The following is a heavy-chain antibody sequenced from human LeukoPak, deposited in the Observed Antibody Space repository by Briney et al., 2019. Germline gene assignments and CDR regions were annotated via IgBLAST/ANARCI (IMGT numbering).Heavy chain of an antibody. D-gene: IGHD2-21*02. J-gene: IGHJ6*03. CDR1: GFTVRSNY. Sequence: GGSLRLSCAASGFTVRSNYMSWVRQAPGKGLEWVSIIYSGGSTYYADSVKGRFTISRDNSKSTLYLQMNSLRAEDTAVYYCAKGSKTLLFTRDHYIDVWGKGTTVTISS. CDR3: AKGSKTLLFTRDHYIDV. CDR2: IYSGGST. V-gene: IGHV3-53*05.